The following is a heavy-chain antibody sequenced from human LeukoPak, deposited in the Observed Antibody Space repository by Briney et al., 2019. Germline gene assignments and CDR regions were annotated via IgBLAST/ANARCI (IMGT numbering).Heavy chain of an antibody. CDR3: AKIGDYYDSSGYSGIPHEYFDY. Sequence: GGSLRLSCAASGFTFSSYWMSWVRQAPGKGLEWVANIKQDGSEKYYVDSVKGRFTISRDNSKNTLYLQMNSLRAEDTAVYYCAKIGDYYDSSGYSGIPHEYFDYWGQGTLVTVSS. J-gene: IGHJ4*02. V-gene: IGHV3-7*01. D-gene: IGHD3-22*01. CDR2: IKQDGSEK. CDR1: GFTFSSYW.